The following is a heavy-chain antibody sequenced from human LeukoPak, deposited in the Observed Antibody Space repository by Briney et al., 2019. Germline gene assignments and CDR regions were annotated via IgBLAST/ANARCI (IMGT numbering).Heavy chain of an antibody. Sequence: GGSLRLSCAASGFTFSSYSMNWVRQAPGEGLEWVSYISSSSSTIYYAGSVKGRFTISRGNAKNSLYLQMNSLRAEDTAVYYCARLLGSGGFYYYGMDVWGQGTTVTVSS. CDR2: ISSSSSTI. J-gene: IGHJ6*02. V-gene: IGHV3-48*04. D-gene: IGHD3-10*02. CDR3: ARLLGSGGFYYYGMDV. CDR1: GFTFSSYS.